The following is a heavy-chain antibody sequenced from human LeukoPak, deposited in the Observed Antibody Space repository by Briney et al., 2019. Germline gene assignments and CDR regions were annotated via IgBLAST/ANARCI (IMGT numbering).Heavy chain of an antibody. Sequence: PSQTPSLTCAVSGGSISSGGYSWSWIRQPPGKGLEWIGYIYYSGSTYYNPSLKSRVTISVDTSKNQFSLKLSSVTAADTAVYYCASDSSGYYYPPGYFQHWGQGTLVTVSS. J-gene: IGHJ1*01. D-gene: IGHD3-22*01. V-gene: IGHV4-30-4*07. CDR1: GGSISSGGYS. CDR2: IYYSGST. CDR3: ASDSSGYYYPPGYFQH.